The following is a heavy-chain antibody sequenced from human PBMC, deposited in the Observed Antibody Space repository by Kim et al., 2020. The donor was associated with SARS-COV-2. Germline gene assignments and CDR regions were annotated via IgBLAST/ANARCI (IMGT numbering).Heavy chain of an antibody. CDR2: ISYDGRNK. V-gene: IGHV3-30*04. J-gene: IGHJ4*02. D-gene: IGHD1-26*01. CDR1: GFTFSSHA. CDR3: ARDLSGRYSIDY. Sequence: GGSLRLSCAATGFTFSSHAMRWVRQAPGKGLEWVALISYDGRNKWYADSVKGRFTISRDNSKNTLYLQMNSLRAEDTAVYHCARDLSGRYSIDYWGQGTL.